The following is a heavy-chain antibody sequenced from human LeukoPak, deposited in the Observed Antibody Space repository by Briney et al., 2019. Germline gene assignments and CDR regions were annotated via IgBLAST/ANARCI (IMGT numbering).Heavy chain of an antibody. Sequence: ASVKVSCKASGYTFTSYDINWVRQATGKGLEWMGWMNPNSGNTGYAQKFQGRVTMTRNTSISTAYMELSSLRSEDTAVYYCARGLVGASYYYYYMDVWGKGTTVTVSS. CDR1: GYTFTSYD. J-gene: IGHJ6*03. CDR2: MNPNSGNT. D-gene: IGHD1-26*01. CDR3: ARGLVGASYYYYYMDV. V-gene: IGHV1-8*01.